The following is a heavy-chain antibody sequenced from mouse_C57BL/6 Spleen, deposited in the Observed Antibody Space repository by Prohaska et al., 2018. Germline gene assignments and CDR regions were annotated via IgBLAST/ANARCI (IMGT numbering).Heavy chain of an antibody. Sequence: EVQLLETGGGLVQPGGSRGLSCEGSGFTFSGFWMRWVRQTPGKTLEWIGDINSDGSAINYAPSIKDRFTIFRDNDKSTLYLQMSNVRSEDTATYFCMRYGSYWYFDVWGTGTTVTVSS. CDR3: MRYGSYWYFDV. CDR1: GFTFSGFW. D-gene: IGHD1-1*02. V-gene: IGHV11-2*01. J-gene: IGHJ1*03. CDR2: INSDGSAI.